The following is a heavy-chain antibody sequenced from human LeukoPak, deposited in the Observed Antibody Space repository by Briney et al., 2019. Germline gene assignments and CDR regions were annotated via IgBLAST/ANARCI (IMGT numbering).Heavy chain of an antibody. D-gene: IGHD6-19*01. CDR3: ARVSSGWYRSYFDY. Sequence: GGSLRLSCAASGFTVNSNYMNWVRQAPGKGLEWVSYISSSSSTIYYADSVKGRFTISRDNAKNSLYLQMNSLRAEDTAVYYCARVSSGWYRSYFDYWGQGTLVTVSS. V-gene: IGHV3-48*01. CDR2: ISSSSSTI. J-gene: IGHJ4*02. CDR1: GFTVNSNY.